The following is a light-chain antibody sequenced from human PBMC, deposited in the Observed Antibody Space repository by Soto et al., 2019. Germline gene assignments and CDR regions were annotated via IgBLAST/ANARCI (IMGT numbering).Light chain of an antibody. V-gene: IGKV3-20*01. Sequence: IELTQSPGTLSLSPGERATLSCRAIQTVRNNYLAWYQQKPGQAPRLLIYDASSRATGIPDRFSGGGSGTDFTLTISRLEPEDFAVYYCQQFSSYPLTFGGGTKVDIK. CDR2: DAS. J-gene: IGKJ4*01. CDR3: QQFSSYPLT. CDR1: QTVRNNY.